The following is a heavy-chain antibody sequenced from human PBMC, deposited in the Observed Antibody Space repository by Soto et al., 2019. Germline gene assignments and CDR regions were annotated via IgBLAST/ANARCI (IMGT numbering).Heavy chain of an antibody. D-gene: IGHD6-13*01. CDR2: ISNNGGST. V-gene: IGHV3-64D*08. CDR3: VKDRDRSSWYFSPFDL. J-gene: IGHJ2*01. CDR1: GFTFSSFA. Sequence: GGSLRLSCSASGFTFSSFAMHWVRQAPGKGLEYISGISNNGGSTYYTDSVKGSLIISRDNSENTLYLQMSSLGPDGTAVYYCVKDRDRSSWYFSPFDLCGRVTLFTVS.